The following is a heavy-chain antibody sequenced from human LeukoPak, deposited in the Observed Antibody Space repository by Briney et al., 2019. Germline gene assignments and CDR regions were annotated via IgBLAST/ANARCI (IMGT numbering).Heavy chain of an antibody. CDR2: IRSSSSII. J-gene: IGHJ4*02. D-gene: IGHD3-9*01. CDR3: ARNLYDFLTGFDS. Sequence: GGSLRLSCAASGFTFSTYSMNWVRQSPGEGLEWVLYIRSSSSIIHYADSVKGRFTISRDNVKSSPYLQMNSLRDEATAVYYCARNLYDFLTGFDSWGQGTLVTVSS. CDR1: GFTFSTYS. V-gene: IGHV3-48*02.